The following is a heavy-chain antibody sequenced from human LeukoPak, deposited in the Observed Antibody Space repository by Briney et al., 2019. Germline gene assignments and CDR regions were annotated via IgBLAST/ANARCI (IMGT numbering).Heavy chain of an antibody. D-gene: IGHD3-10*01. CDR3: ARDRGEGLIDY. Sequence: AGGSLRLFCAASGFTFSDYYMSWLRQAPGKRLEWVSYISSSGSTIYYADSVKGRFTISRDNAKNSLYLQINTRIAEDTAVYYCARDRGEGLIDYGGQGTLVTV. J-gene: IGHJ4*02. CDR1: GFTFSDYY. V-gene: IGHV3-11*04. CDR2: ISSSGSTI.